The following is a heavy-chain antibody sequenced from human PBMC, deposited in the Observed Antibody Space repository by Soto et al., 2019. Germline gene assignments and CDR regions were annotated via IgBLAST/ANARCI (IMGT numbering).Heavy chain of an antibody. D-gene: IGHD2-21*02. CDR2: ISYDGSIK. J-gene: IGHJ4*02. CDR1: GFTFSSYA. Sequence: QVQLVESGGGVVQPGRSLRLSCAASGFTFSSYAMHWVRQAPGKGLEWVAVISYDGSIKYYADSVKGRFTISRDNSKNTLYLQMNSLGAEDTAVNYCARAYCGGDCYSGVFGGIDYWGQGALVTVSS. V-gene: IGHV3-30-3*01. CDR3: ARAYCGGDCYSGVFGGIDY.